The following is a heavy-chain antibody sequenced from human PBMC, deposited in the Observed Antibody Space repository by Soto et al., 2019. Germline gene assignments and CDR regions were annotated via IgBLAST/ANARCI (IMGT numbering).Heavy chain of an antibody. CDR3: ARDPDSGYDYYYYMDV. J-gene: IGHJ6*03. Sequence: QVQLVESGGGVVQPGRSLRLSCAASGFTFSSYGMHWVRQAPGKGLEWVAVIWYDGSKKYNADSVKGRFTISRDNSKNTLYLQMNSLRAEDTAVYYCARDPDSGYDYYYYMDVWRKGTTVTVSS. D-gene: IGHD5-12*01. CDR2: IWYDGSKK. CDR1: GFTFSSYG. V-gene: IGHV3-33*01.